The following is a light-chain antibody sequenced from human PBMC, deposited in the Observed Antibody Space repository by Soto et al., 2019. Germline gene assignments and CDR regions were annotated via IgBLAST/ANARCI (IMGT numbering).Light chain of an antibody. CDR1: SSDVGGYNF. CDR3: SSYASNCIYV. Sequence: QSALTQPASVSGAPGQSITISCTGTSSDVGGYNFDSWYQQHPGKAPNLMIYEVTHRPSGVSNRFSGSKSGNTASLTISWLQAEDEADYYCSSYASNCIYVFGTGTKLTVL. CDR2: EVT. V-gene: IGLV2-14*01. J-gene: IGLJ1*01.